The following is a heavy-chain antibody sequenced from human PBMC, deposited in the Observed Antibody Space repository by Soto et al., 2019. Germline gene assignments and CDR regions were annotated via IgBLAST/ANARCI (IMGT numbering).Heavy chain of an antibody. CDR2: ISGSGDST. V-gene: IGHV3-23*01. J-gene: IGHJ1*01. Sequence: EVQLLESGGGLVQPGGSLRLSCAASGFTFSSYAMSWVRQAPGKGLEWVSGISGSGDSTYYADSVKGRFTISRDNSKNTLYVQMNVLRAEDTDVYYCAKGVPGIAVAGTGYFQHWGQGTLVTVSS. CDR1: GFTFSSYA. D-gene: IGHD6-19*01. CDR3: AKGVPGIAVAGTGYFQH.